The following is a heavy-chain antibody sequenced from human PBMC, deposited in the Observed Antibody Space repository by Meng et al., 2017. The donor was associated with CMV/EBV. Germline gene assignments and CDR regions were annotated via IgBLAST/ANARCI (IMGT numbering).Heavy chain of an antibody. V-gene: IGHV5-51*01. Sequence: GESLKISCKGSGYSFTSYWIGWVRQMPGKGLEWMGIIYPGDSDTRYSPSFQGQVTISADKSISTAYLQWSSLKASDTATYYCARLCFPGAGGECYYYGMDVWGQGTTVTVSS. CDR1: GYSFTSYW. CDR2: IYPGDSDT. J-gene: IGHJ6*02. CDR3: ARLCFPGAGGECYYYGMDV. D-gene: IGHD3-16*01.